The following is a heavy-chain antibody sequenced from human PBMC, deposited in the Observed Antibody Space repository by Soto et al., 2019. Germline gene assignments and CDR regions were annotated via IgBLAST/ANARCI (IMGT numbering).Heavy chain of an antibody. D-gene: IGHD5-12*01. V-gene: IGHV1-2*02. CDR3: ARDLDGYELYGPDT. CDR2: INLNSGDT. J-gene: IGHJ5*02. Sequence: TSVKVSCKTSGDTFTDSSMHWVRQAHGQGLEWMGWINLNSGDTNYAEKFRGRVTMTRDTSISTAYMELTRLKSDDTAVYYCARDLDGYELYGPDTWGQGAQVTVSS. CDR1: GDTFTDSS.